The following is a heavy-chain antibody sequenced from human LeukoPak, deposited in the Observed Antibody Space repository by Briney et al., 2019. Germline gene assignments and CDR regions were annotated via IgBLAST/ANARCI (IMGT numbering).Heavy chain of an antibody. D-gene: IGHD3-16*01. CDR2: ISYDGSNK. J-gene: IGHJ3*02. Sequence: GGSLRLSCAASGFTFSSYAMHWVRQAPGKGLEWVAVISYDGSNKYYADSVKGRFTISRDNSKNTLYLQMNSLRAEDTAVYYCAGGEGVDNAFDIWGQGTMVTVSS. V-gene: IGHV3-30-3*01. CDR3: AGGEGVDNAFDI. CDR1: GFTFSSYA.